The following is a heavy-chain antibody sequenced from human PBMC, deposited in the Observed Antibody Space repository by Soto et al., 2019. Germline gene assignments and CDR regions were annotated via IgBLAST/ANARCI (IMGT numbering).Heavy chain of an antibody. D-gene: IGHD3-22*01. CDR1: GGSISSSNW. J-gene: IGHJ5*02. CDR3: ARDSGYYDSSGYDWFDP. CDR2: IYHSGST. V-gene: IGHV4-4*02. Sequence: QVQLQESGPGLVKPSGTLSLTCAVSGGSISSSNWWSWVRQPPGKGLEGIGEIYHSGSTNYNPSLKSLVTISVDKAKNQFSLKLSSVTAADTAVYYCARDSGYYDSSGYDWFDPWGQGTLVTVSS.